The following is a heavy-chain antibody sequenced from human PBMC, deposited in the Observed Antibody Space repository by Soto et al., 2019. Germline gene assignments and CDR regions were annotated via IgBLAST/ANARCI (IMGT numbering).Heavy chain of an antibody. J-gene: IGHJ6*02. CDR3: AKIGIGSYYGMDV. D-gene: IGHD3-10*01. V-gene: IGHV4-59*07. CDR2: IYYSGST. Sequence: KTSDTLSLTCTVSGGSISSYYWSWIRQPPGKGLEWIGYIYYSGSTNYNPSLKSRVTISVDTSKNQFSLKLSSVTAADTAVYYCAKIGIGSYYGMDVWGQGTTVTVSS. CDR1: GGSISSYY.